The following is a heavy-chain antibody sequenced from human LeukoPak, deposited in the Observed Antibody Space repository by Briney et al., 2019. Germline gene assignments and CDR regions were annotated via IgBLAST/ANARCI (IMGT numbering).Heavy chain of an antibody. V-gene: IGHV4-30-2*01. Sequence: SETLSLTCTVSGDSFSSDSYYWNWIRQAPGKGPEWIGNIYRGRTRFNPALTRQVTISLDMSKTKVSLSLTSVTAADTARYYCAREGEYGDSYYWGQGILVIVSA. CDR3: AREGEYGDSYY. D-gene: IGHD4-17*01. CDR2: IYRGRT. J-gene: IGHJ4*02. CDR1: GDSFSSDSYY.